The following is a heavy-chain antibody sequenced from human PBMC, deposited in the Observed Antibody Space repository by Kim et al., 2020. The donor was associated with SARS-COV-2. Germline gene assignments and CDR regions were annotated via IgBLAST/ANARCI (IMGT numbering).Heavy chain of an antibody. CDR3: AREAAAADNWFDP. Sequence: SETLSLTCTVSGGSISSYYWSWIRQPPGKGLEWIGYIYYSGSTNYNPSLKSRVTISVDTSKNQFSLKLSSVTAADTAVYYCAREAAAADNWFDPWGQGTLVTVSS. J-gene: IGHJ5*02. D-gene: IGHD6-13*01. CDR2: IYYSGST. CDR1: GGSISSYY. V-gene: IGHV4-59*13.